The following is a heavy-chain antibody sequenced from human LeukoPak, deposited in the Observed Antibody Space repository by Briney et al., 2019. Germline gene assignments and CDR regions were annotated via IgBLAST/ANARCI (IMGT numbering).Heavy chain of an antibody. CDR3: ARDAPVTMVRGVSWFDP. V-gene: IGHV1-18*01. CDR2: ISAYNGNT. J-gene: IGHJ5*02. D-gene: IGHD3-10*01. Sequence: ASVKVPCKASGYTFTSYGISWVRQAPGQGLEWMGWISAYNGNTNYAQKLQGRVTMTTGTSTSTAYMELRSLRSDDTAVYYCARDAPVTMVRGVSWFDPWGQGTLVTVSS. CDR1: GYTFTSYG.